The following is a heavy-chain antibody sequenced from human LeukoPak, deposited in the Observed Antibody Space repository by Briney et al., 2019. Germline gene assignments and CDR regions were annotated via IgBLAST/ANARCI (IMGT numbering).Heavy chain of an antibody. CDR3: ARDGHFWTGPDGMDV. V-gene: IGHV3-21*01. CDR1: GFTFSSYS. D-gene: IGHD3/OR15-3a*01. J-gene: IGHJ6*03. CDR2: ISSSSSYI. Sequence: GGSLRLSCAASGFTFSSYSMNWVRQAPGKGLEWVSSISSSSSYIHSADSVRGRFTISRDNAKNPLFLQMNSLRAEDTAVYYCARDGHFWTGPDGMDVWGKGTTVTVS.